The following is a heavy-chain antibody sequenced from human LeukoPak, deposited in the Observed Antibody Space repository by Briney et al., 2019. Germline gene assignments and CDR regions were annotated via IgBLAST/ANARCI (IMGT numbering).Heavy chain of an antibody. Sequence: GGSLRLSCLGPGFTFSNHWMTWVRQATGKGLEWVANIKQDGSEKYYVDSVKGRFTISRDNAKNSMYLQMNSLRAEDTAVYYCAGCSGGTCSDFDYWGQGTLVTVSS. CDR2: IKQDGSEK. V-gene: IGHV3-7*01. CDR1: GFTFSNHW. D-gene: IGHD2-15*01. CDR3: AGCSGGTCSDFDY. J-gene: IGHJ4*02.